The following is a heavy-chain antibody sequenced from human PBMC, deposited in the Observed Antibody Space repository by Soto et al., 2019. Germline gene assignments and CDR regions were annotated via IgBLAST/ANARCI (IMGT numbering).Heavy chain of an antibody. V-gene: IGHV5-51*01. J-gene: IGHJ4*02. CDR3: AVIIVGSTLFDY. D-gene: IGHD1-26*01. CDR2: IYPSDSDT. CDR1: EYIFANFW. Sequence: GESLKISCKGSEYIFANFWIGWVRQMPGEGLEWMGIIYPSDSDTRYSPSFEGQVTISADKSITTAYLQWNSLKASDTAMYYCAVIIVGSTLFDYWGQGTLVTV.